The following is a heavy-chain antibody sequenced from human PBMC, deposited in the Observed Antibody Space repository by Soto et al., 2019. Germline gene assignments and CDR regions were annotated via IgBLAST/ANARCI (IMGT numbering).Heavy chain of an antibody. Sequence: GGSLRLSCAASGFTVSTNYMTWVRQAPGKGLEWVANIKQDGSEKYYVDSVKGRFTISRDNAKNSLYLQMNSLRAEDTAVYYCARFYYDSSGYLPSPYYYYYGMDVWGQGTTVTVSS. CDR2: IKQDGSEK. CDR1: GFTVSTNY. D-gene: IGHD3-22*01. V-gene: IGHV3-7*04. CDR3: ARFYYDSSGYLPSPYYYYYGMDV. J-gene: IGHJ6*02.